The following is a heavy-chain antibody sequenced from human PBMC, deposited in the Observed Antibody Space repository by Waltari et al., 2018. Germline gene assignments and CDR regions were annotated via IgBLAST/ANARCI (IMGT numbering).Heavy chain of an antibody. CDR2: FDPEDGET. CDR3: ATDTGYSSGWYEYYFDY. D-gene: IGHD6-19*01. Sequence: QVQLVQSGAEVTKPGASVKVSCKVSGYALTELSMHRVRQAPGTGLEWMGGFDPEDGETIYAQKFQGRVTMTEDTSTDTAYMELSSLRSEDTAVYYCATDTGYSSGWYEYYFDYWGQGTLVTVSS. V-gene: IGHV1-24*01. J-gene: IGHJ4*02. CDR1: GYALTELS.